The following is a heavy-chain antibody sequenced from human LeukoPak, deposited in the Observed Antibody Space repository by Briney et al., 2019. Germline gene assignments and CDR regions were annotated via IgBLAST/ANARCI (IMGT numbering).Heavy chain of an antibody. J-gene: IGHJ4*02. CDR1: GFTFGDYG. CDR2: ISTGRSVM. V-gene: IGHV3-48*02. Sequence: GGSLRLSCAASGFTFGDYGTSWVRQAPGKGLEWISHISTGRSVMNYADSVKGRFTISRDNGKNSVYLQMNSLRDEDTAVYYCAGGVYGYNAFDYWGQGTLVSVSS. D-gene: IGHD5/OR15-5a*01. CDR3: AGGVYGYNAFDY.